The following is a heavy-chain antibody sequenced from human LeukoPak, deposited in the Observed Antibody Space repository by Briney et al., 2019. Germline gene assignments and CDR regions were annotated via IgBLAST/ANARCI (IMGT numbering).Heavy chain of an antibody. CDR2: ISSSSSYI. Sequence: PGGSLSLSCAASGFTFSSYSMNWVRQAPGKGLEWVSSISSSSSYIYYADSVKGRFTISRDNAKNSLYLQMNSLRAEDTAVYYCARDASNWSTFFAFDIWGQGTMVTVSS. CDR1: GFTFSSYS. CDR3: ARDASNWSTFFAFDI. V-gene: IGHV3-21*01. D-gene: IGHD6-13*01. J-gene: IGHJ3*02.